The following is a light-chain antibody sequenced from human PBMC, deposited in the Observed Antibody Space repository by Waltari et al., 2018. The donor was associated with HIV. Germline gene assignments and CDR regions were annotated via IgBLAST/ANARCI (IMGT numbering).Light chain of an antibody. CDR2: DDN. CDR3: QVWDSSSDHPLWV. Sequence: SYVLTQPPSVSVAPGQTARITCGGNNSGSKSVHWYQQKPGQAPVLVVYDDNDRPSGIPERFSGSNSGNTATLTISRVEAGDEADYYCQVWDSSSDHPLWVFGGGTKLTVL. J-gene: IGLJ3*02. CDR1: NSGSKS. V-gene: IGLV3-21*02.